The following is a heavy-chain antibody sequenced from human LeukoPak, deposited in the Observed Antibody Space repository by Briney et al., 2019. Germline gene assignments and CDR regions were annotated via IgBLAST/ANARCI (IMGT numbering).Heavy chain of an antibody. Sequence: GGPLRLSCAASGFTFSSYSMSWVRQAPGKGLEWVANIKQDGSEKYYVDSVKGRFTISRDNAKNSLYLQMNSLRAEDTAVYYCARFRYGDYHDYWGQGTLVTVSS. V-gene: IGHV3-7*01. D-gene: IGHD4-17*01. CDR3: ARFRYGDYHDY. CDR1: GFTFSSYS. J-gene: IGHJ4*02. CDR2: IKQDGSEK.